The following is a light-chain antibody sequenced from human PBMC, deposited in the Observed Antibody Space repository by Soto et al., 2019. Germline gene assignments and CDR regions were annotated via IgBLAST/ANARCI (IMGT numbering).Light chain of an antibody. CDR1: QSISDT. CDR3: QQYEKWPPWT. J-gene: IGKJ1*01. V-gene: IGKV3-15*01. CDR2: GAS. Sequence: EIVMTQSPATLSVSPGGRATLSCRASQSISDTLAWYQQKPGQAPRLLIYGASRRATGFPARFSGSGSGTDFTLTISSLQSEDFAVYYCQQYEKWPPWTFGQGTKVDIK.